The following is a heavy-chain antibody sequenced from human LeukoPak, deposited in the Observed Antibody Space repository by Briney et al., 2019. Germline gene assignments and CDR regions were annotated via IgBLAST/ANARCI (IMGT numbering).Heavy chain of an antibody. CDR2: ISSSSSYI. V-gene: IGHV3-21*01. J-gene: IGHJ4*02. CDR3: AREWSEHYYYDSSGYFI. D-gene: IGHD3-22*01. CDR1: GLTFSSYS. Sequence: PGGSLRLSCAASGLTFSSYSMNWVRQAPGKGLEWVSSISSSSSYIYYAGSVKGRFTISRDNAKNSLYLQMNSLRAEDTAVYYCAREWSEHYYYDSSGYFIWGQGTLVTVSS.